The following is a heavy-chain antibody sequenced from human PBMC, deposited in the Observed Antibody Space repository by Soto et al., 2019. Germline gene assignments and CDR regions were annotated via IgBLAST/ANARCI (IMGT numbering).Heavy chain of an antibody. CDR2: ISWNSGSI. Sequence: EVQLVESGGGLVQPGRSLILSCAASGFTFDDYAMHWVRQAPGKGLEWVSGISWNSGSIGYADSVKGRFTISRDNAKNSLYLLMISLRAEDTALYYCAKGCSPTYCGGVCYTNWFDPWCQGTLLTVSS. V-gene: IGHV3-9*01. CDR3: AKGCSPTYCGGVCYTNWFDP. CDR1: GFTFDDYA. J-gene: IGHJ5*02. D-gene: IGHD2-21*02.